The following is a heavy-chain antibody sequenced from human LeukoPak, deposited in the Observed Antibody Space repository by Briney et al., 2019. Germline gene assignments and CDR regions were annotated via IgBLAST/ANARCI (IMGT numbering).Heavy chain of an antibody. J-gene: IGHJ4*02. CDR3: AKFRGVTTLTPLDY. CDR1: GFTFSSYA. Sequence: GGSLRLSCAASGFTFSSYAMSWVRQAPGKWLEWVSSITTGGDTTYYADSVKGRFTISRDNSKNTLRLQMNTLRADDTAVYFCAKFRGVTTLTPLDYWGQGTLVSVSS. D-gene: IGHD4-17*01. V-gene: IGHV3-23*01. CDR2: ITTGGDTT.